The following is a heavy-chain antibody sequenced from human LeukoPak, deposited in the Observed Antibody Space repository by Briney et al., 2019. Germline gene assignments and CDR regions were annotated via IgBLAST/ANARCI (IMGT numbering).Heavy chain of an antibody. CDR2: ISGSGGST. J-gene: IGHJ6*02. D-gene: IGHD3-3*01. CDR3: AKGEEYYDFWSGYHRSYGMDV. CDR1: GFTFSSYA. V-gene: IGHV3-23*01. Sequence: TGGSLRLSCAASGFTFSSYAMSWVRQAPGKGLEWVSAISGSGGSTYYADSVKGRFTISRDNSKNTLYLQMNSLRAEDTAVYYCAKGEEYYDFWSGYHRSYGMDVWGQGTTVTVSS.